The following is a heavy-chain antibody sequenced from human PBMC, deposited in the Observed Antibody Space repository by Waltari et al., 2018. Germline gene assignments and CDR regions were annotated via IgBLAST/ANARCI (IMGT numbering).Heavy chain of an antibody. J-gene: IGHJ4*02. CDR3: ARGPPYYYDSSGY. D-gene: IGHD3-22*01. CDR1: GGSFSGYY. CDR2: INHSGST. V-gene: IGHV4-34*01. Sequence: QVRLQQWGAGLLKPSETLSLTCAVYGGSFSGYYWSWIRQPPGKGLEWIGEINHSGSTNYNPSLKSRVTISVDTSKNQFSLKLSSVTAADTAVYYCARGPPYYYDSSGYWGQGTLVTVSS.